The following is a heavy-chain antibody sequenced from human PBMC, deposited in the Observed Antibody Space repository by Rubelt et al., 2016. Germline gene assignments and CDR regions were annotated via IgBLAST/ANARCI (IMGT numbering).Heavy chain of an antibody. V-gene: IGHV5-51*01. CDR3: SRLMGYSTIDY. J-gene: IGHJ4*02. CDR2: IHPGDSAT. Sequence: EVQLVQSGAEVKKPGESLKISCKGSGYRFTNYWIGWVRQMPGKGLEWMGIIHPGDSATRYSPSFRGQVTSSADKSINTAYLQWSSLKASDTAIYYCSRLMGYSTIDYWGQGTLVTVSS. D-gene: IGHD5-12*01. CDR1: GYRFTNYW.